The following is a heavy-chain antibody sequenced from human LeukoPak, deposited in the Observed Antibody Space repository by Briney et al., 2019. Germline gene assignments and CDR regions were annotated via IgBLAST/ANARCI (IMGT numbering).Heavy chain of an antibody. J-gene: IGHJ4*02. CDR1: SGSISSTTS. Sequence: SETLSLTCAVSSGSISSTTSWSWVRQPPGKGLEWIGEINHSGNTYYNPSLTGRVTISVYRSDNQFSLKVNSVTAADTAVYYCALGYHDVWERWGQGTLVTVSS. D-gene: IGHD1-26*01. CDR2: INHSGNT. CDR3: ALGYHDVWER. V-gene: IGHV4-4*02.